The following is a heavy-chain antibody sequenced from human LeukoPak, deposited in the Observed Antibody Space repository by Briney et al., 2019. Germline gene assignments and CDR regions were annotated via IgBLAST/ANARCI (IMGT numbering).Heavy chain of an antibody. CDR2: IIPIFGAA. CDR3: ARDLRVVSSGYFDL. Sequence: GSSVKVSCKASGGTFSSYAISWVRQAPGQGLEWMGGIIPIFGAANYAQKSQGRVTITADESTSTAYMELSSLRSEDTAVYYCARDLRVVSSGYFDLWGRGTLVTVSS. V-gene: IGHV1-69*01. J-gene: IGHJ2*01. CDR1: GGTFSSYA. D-gene: IGHD5/OR15-5a*01.